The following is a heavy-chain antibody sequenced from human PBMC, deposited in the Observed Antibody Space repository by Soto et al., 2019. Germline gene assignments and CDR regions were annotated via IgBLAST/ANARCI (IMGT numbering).Heavy chain of an antibody. V-gene: IGHV1-69*12. CDR1: GGTFSSYA. CDR3: SRVCCYGSSGYCPWYFDL. CDR2: IIPIFGTA. Sequence: QVQLVQSGAEVKKPGSSVKVSCKASGGTFSSYAISWVRQAPGQGLEWMGGIIPIFGTANYEQKFQGRVTITAEESTSRAYVELGGLGCESTAVYYCSRVCCYGSSGYCPWYFDLWGRGTLVTVSS. D-gene: IGHD3-22*01. J-gene: IGHJ2*01.